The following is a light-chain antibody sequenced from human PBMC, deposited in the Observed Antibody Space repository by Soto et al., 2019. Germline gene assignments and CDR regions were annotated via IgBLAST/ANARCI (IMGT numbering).Light chain of an antibody. CDR1: QSVSSSY. Sequence: EIVLTQSPGTLSLSPGERATLSCRASQSVSSSYLAWYQQKPGQAPRLLIYGASSRATGIPDRFSGSGSGTDFTLTISRLEPEAFAVYYCQQYGSSLGITFGQGTRLEIK. V-gene: IGKV3-20*01. J-gene: IGKJ5*01. CDR3: QQYGSSLGIT. CDR2: GAS.